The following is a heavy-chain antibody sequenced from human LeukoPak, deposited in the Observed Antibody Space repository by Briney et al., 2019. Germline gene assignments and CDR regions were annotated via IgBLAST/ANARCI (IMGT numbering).Heavy chain of an antibody. CDR1: GGSVSSGSYY. CDR2: IYYSGST. V-gene: IGHV4-61*01. Sequence: SETLSLTCTVSGGSVSSGSYYWSWIRQPPGKGLEWIGYIYYSGSTNYNPSLKSRVTISVDTSKNQFSLKLSSVTAADTAVYYCARESRYYGSGSYFGLLDYWGQGTLVTVSS. D-gene: IGHD3-10*01. CDR3: ARESRYYGSGSYFGLLDY. J-gene: IGHJ4*02.